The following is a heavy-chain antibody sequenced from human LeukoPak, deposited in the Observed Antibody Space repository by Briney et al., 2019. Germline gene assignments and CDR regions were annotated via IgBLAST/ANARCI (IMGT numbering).Heavy chain of an antibody. J-gene: IGHJ4*02. CDR1: GFTVSSNY. CDR3: AGRGSGSYFDY. V-gene: IGHV3-53*01. CDR2: IYSGGST. Sequence: GGSLRLSCAASGFTVSSNYMSWVRQAPGKGLEWVSVIYSGGSTYYADSVKGRFTISRDNSKNTLYLQMHSLRAEDTAVYYCAGRGSGSYFDYWGQGTLVTVSS. D-gene: IGHD3-10*01.